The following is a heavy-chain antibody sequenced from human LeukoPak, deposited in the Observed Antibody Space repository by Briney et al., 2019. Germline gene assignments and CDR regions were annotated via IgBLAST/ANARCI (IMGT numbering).Heavy chain of an antibody. V-gene: IGHV1-18*01. Sequence: GASVKVSCKASGYTFTSYGISWVRQAPGQGLEWMGWISAYNGNTNYAQKLQGRVTMTTDTSTSTAYMELRSLRSDDTAVYYCARDHRQAHYDFWSGYNLQMLADAFDIWGQGTMVTVSS. CDR3: ARDHRQAHYDFWSGYNLQMLADAFDI. J-gene: IGHJ3*02. CDR1: GYTFTSYG. CDR2: ISAYNGNT. D-gene: IGHD3-3*01.